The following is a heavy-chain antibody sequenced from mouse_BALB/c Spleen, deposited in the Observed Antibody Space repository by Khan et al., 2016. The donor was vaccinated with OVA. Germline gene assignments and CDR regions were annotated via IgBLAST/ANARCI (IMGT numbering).Heavy chain of an antibody. J-gene: IGHJ3*01. CDR2: ISSGGSYT. CDR1: GFTFSNYA. V-gene: IGHV5-9-3*01. CDR3: AGKLFTTVVATPFAY. Sequence: EVELVESGGGLVKPGGSLKLSCAASGFTFSNYAMSWVRQTPEKRLKWVATISSGGSYTYFPDSVQGRFTISRDNAKNTLSLQMSSLRSEDTAIYYCAGKLFTTVVATPFAYWGQGTLVTVSA. D-gene: IGHD1-1*01.